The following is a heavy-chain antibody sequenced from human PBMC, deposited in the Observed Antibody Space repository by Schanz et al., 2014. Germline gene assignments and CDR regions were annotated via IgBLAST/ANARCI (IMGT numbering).Heavy chain of an antibody. CDR3: ARGGYSSGWYDRDVAHFDY. V-gene: IGHV1-18*01. CDR2: ISAYTGNT. Sequence: QVQLVQSGDEVKKPGASVKVSCKTSGYTFSDYGINWVRQAPGQGLEWMGWISAYTGNTNYAQKIQGRVAMATDPSTSTTYMEQSSLRSDDTAVYYCARGGYSSGWYDRDVAHFDYWGQGALVTVSS. CDR1: GYTFSDYG. J-gene: IGHJ4*02. D-gene: IGHD6-19*01.